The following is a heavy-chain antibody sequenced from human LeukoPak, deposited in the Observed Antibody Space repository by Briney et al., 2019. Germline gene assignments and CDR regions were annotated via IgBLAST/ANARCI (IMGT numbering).Heavy chain of an antibody. J-gene: IGHJ4*02. Sequence: PGGSLRLSCAASGFTVSSDCMSWVRQAPGKGLEWVSVIHNSGNTYNADSVKGRFTISRDNSKNTVYLQMNNLRAEDTAVYYCAALTRDYWGQGTLVTVSS. V-gene: IGHV3-53*01. CDR3: AALTRDY. CDR1: GFTVSSDC. CDR2: IHNSGNT.